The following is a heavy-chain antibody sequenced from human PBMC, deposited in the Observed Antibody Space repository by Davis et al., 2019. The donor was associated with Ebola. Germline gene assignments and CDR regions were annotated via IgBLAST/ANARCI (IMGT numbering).Heavy chain of an antibody. CDR3: AKNHYDSSGFFASH. Sequence: SETLSLTCTVPGVSITSYCESCIRQPRGKGLEWIGYINYSGTTKFNPSLKSRVTISVDTSKNQFSLKLSSVTAADTAVYYCAKNHYDSSGFFASHWCQGTLVTVSS. CDR1: GVSITSYC. CDR2: INYSGTT. D-gene: IGHD3-22*01. J-gene: IGHJ4*02. V-gene: IGHV4-59*01.